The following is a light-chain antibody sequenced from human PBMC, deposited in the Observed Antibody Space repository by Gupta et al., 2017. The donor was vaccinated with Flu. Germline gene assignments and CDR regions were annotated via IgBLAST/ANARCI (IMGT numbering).Light chain of an antibody. V-gene: IGKV1-5*03. CDR1: QTLAEW. J-gene: IGKJ1*01. Sequence: TQLTQPPSTLPASVGDRVTITCRSSQTLAEWLDWYQHKPGKAPKLLVYKESGFGSGVPSRFSGSGSGTEFALTIDGLQPDDFATYYCHDNYRYWGTFGPGTKVDVK. CDR3: HDNYRYWGT. CDR2: KES.